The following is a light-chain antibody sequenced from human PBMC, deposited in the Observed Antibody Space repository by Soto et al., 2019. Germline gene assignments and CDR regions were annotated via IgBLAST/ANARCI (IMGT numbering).Light chain of an antibody. CDR1: QSISSS. J-gene: IGKJ4*01. Sequence: DIQMTQSPSSVYASVGDRVTITCRASQSISSSLAWYQQEPGKAPKLLIYAASILQSGAPSRFSGSGSGTDFTLTINRLQLEDLANYYCLHTNSFLALTFGGGTKVEI. V-gene: IGKV1-12*01. CDR2: AAS. CDR3: LHTNSFLALT.